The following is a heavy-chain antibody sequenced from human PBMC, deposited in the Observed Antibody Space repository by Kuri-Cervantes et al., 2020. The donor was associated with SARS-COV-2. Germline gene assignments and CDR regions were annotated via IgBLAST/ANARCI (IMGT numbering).Heavy chain of an antibody. CDR3: AREGRNIGYYYGMDV. J-gene: IGHJ6*02. CDR1: GYTFTSYY. Sequence: ASVKVSCKASGYTFTSYYMHWVRQAPGQGLEWMGIINPSGGSTSYGQKFQGRVTMTRDTSTSTVYMELSSLRSEDTAVYYCAREGRNIGYYYGMDVWGQGTTVTVSS. D-gene: IGHD1-14*01. CDR2: INPSGGST. V-gene: IGHV1-46*01.